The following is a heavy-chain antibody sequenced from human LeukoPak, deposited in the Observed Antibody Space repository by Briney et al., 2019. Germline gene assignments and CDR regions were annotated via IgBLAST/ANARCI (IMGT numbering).Heavy chain of an antibody. Sequence: SETLSLTCTVSGGSISSFYWSWIRQPPGKGLEWIGYIYYSGSTNYNPSLKSRVTISVDTSKNQFSLRLSSVTAADTAVYYCARVTGYMIEDYFDYWGQGTLVTVSS. D-gene: IGHD3-22*01. J-gene: IGHJ4*02. CDR1: GGSISSFY. CDR2: IYYSGST. CDR3: ARVTGYMIEDYFDY. V-gene: IGHV4-59*01.